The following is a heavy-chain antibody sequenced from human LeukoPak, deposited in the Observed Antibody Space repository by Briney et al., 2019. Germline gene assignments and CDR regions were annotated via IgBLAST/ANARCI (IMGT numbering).Heavy chain of an antibody. J-gene: IGHJ4*02. Sequence: RWASVKVSCTASGYTFTSYGISWVRQAPGQGLEWMGWISAYNGNTNYAQKLQGRVTMPTDTSTSTAYMELRSLRSDDTAVYYCARVGKTYYYDSSGPYDYFDYWGQGTLVTVSS. CDR1: GYTFTSYG. CDR3: ARVGKTYYYDSSGPYDYFDY. V-gene: IGHV1-18*01. CDR2: ISAYNGNT. D-gene: IGHD3-22*01.